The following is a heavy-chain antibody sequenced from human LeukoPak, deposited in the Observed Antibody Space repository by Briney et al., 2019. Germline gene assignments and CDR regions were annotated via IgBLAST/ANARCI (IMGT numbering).Heavy chain of an antibody. D-gene: IGHD2-2*01. J-gene: IGHJ5*02. CDR2: INPSGGSA. Sequence: GASVKVSCKASGYTFTSYYMHWVRQAPGQGLEWMGIINPSGGSASYAQKFQGRVTMTRDMSTSTVYMELSSLRSEDTAVYYCAREIGVVVVPAARLTPNWFDPWGQGTLVTVSS. CDR1: GYTFTSYY. CDR3: AREIGVVVVPAARLTPNWFDP. V-gene: IGHV1-46*01.